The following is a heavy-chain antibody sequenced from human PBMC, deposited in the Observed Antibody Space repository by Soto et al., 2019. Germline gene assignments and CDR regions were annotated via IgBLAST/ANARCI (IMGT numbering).Heavy chain of an antibody. CDR2: ISSSSSTI. J-gene: IGHJ6*02. D-gene: IGHD2-2*01. V-gene: IGHV3-48*01. Sequence: EVQLVESGGGLVQPGGSLRLSCAASGFTFSSYSMNWVRQAPGKGLEWVSYISSSSSTIYYADSVKGRFTISRDNAKNSLYLQMNDLGAEDTAVYYCAAVPAANGHYGMDVRGQGTTVTVSS. CDR1: GFTFSSYS. CDR3: AAVPAANGHYGMDV.